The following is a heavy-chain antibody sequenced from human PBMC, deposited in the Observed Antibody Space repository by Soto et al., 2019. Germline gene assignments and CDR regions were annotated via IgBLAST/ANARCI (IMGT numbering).Heavy chain of an antibody. CDR3: ARKSYTPDYCMDV. D-gene: IGHD1-26*01. CDR2: IYSGGST. Sequence: PGGSLRLSCAASGFTVSSNYMSWVRQAPGKGLEWVSVIYSGGSTYYADSVKGRFTISRDNSKNTLYLQMNSLRAEDTAVYYCARKSYTPDYCMDVWGQGTTVTVSS. V-gene: IGHV3-53*01. CDR1: GFTVSSNY. J-gene: IGHJ6*02.